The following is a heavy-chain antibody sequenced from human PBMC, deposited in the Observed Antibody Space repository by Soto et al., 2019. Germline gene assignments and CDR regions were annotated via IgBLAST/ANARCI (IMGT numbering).Heavy chain of an antibody. J-gene: IGHJ4*02. V-gene: IGHV3-21*01. CDR1: GFTFSSYS. CDR3: ARDVARGYSSYRGDY. Sequence: EVQLVESGGGLVKPGVSLRLSCAASGFTFSSYSMNWVRQAPGKGLEWVSSISSSSSYIYYADSVKGRFTISRDNAKNSLYLQMNSLRAEDTAVYYCARDVARGYSSYRGDYWGQGTLVTVSS. CDR2: ISSSSSYI. D-gene: IGHD6-13*01.